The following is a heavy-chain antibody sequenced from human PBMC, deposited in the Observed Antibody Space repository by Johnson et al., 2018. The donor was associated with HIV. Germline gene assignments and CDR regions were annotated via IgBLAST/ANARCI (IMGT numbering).Heavy chain of an antibody. V-gene: IGHV3-20*04. J-gene: IGHJ3*02. CDR1: GFTFDDYG. CDR2: IHWNGGST. CDR3: ARGGKAAFDI. Sequence: VQLVESGGGVVRPGGSLRLSCAASGFTFDDYGMSWVRQAPGKGLEWGSGIHWNGGSTGYADSVKGRFTISRDNSKNTLYLQMNSLRAGDTAVYYCARGGKAAFDIWGQGTMVTVSS.